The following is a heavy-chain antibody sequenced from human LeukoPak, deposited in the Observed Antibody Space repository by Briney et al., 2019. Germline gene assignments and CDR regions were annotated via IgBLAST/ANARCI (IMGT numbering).Heavy chain of an antibody. CDR2: INPSAGSP. J-gene: IGHJ4*02. CDR1: GYTFTSYY. CDR3: ASPRAIYGSGSYLFDY. Sequence: ASVKVSCKASGYTFTSYYMHWVRQAPGQVLEWMGIINPSAGSPSYAKKFQARVTMTRATSSTTVYMELSSLRSEDTAVYYCASPRAIYGSGSYLFDYWGQGTLVTVSS. V-gene: IGHV1-46*03. D-gene: IGHD3-10*01.